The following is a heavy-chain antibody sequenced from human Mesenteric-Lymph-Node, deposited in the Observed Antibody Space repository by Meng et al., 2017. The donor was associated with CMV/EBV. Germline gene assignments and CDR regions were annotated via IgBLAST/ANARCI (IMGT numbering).Heavy chain of an antibody. Sequence: FGEASGFEFGNYSMDGVRQAPGKGLGWVASINSSNYRYYADSLKRRFTISRDNGQNFVFLQMDSLSADDTALYYCARAQPLGEFFYWGRGTLVTVSS. J-gene: IGHJ4*02. CDR1: GFEFGNYS. D-gene: IGHD3-3*01. V-gene: IGHV3-21*01. CDR3: ARAQPLGEFFY. CDR2: INSSNYR.